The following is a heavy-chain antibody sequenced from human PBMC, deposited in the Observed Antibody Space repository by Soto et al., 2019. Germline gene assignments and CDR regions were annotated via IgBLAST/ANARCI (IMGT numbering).Heavy chain of an antibody. J-gene: IGHJ6*02. CDR1: GFTLSSYV. D-gene: IGHD2-2*01. Sequence: GGSLRLSCAASGFTLSSYVMNWVRQAPGEGLEWVSSINTNGGSRYYADSVRGRFTISRDNAKNSLYLQMNSLRADDTAVYYCARSSTSGDVWGQGTTVTVSS. CDR3: ARSSTSGDV. V-gene: IGHV3-21*06. CDR2: INTNGGSR.